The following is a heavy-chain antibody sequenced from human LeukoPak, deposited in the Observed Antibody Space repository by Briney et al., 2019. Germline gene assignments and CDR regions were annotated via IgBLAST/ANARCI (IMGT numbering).Heavy chain of an antibody. J-gene: IGHJ4*02. CDR3: ARSGYSSGWTFDY. Sequence: MASETLSRTCTVSGGSISSSSYYWGWIRQPPGKGLEWIGSIYYSGSTYYNPSLKSRVTISVDTSKNQFSLKLSSVTAADTAVYYCARSGYSSGWTFDYWGQGTLVTVSS. CDR1: GGSISSSSYY. D-gene: IGHD6-19*01. CDR2: IYYSGST. V-gene: IGHV4-39*01.